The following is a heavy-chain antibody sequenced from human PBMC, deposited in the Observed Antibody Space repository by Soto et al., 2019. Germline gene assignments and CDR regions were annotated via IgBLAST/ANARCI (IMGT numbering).Heavy chain of an antibody. CDR1: GFTFSSYW. D-gene: IGHD4-4*01. J-gene: IGHJ5*02. CDR2: INSDGSST. V-gene: IGHV3-74*01. Sequence: GGSLRLSCAASGFTFSSYWMHWVRQAPGKGLVWVSRINSDGSSTSYADSVKGRFTISRDNAKNTLYLQMNSLRAEDTAVYYCARGRDYSCNNWFDPWGQGTLVTVSS. CDR3: ARGRDYSCNNWFDP.